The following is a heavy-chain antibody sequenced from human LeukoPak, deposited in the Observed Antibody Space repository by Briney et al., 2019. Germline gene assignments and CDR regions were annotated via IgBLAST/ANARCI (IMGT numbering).Heavy chain of an antibody. CDR3: ARGLWGTYHAFDY. V-gene: IGHV3-48*03. CDR2: ISSSNNNI. CDR1: GFTFSSYE. Sequence: GSLRLSCVVSGFTFSSYEMNWVRQAPGEGLEWISHISSSNNNIQYADSVKGRFTISRDNAKNSLYLQMDSLRVEDTAIYYCARGLWGTYHAFDYWGQGILVTVSS. D-gene: IGHD3-16*02. J-gene: IGHJ4*02.